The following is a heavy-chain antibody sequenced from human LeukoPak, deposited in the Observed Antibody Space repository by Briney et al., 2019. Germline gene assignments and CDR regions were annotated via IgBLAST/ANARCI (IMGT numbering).Heavy chain of an antibody. D-gene: IGHD6-25*01. Sequence: PGGSLRLSCAASGFTFSSYAMHWVRQAPGKGLEWVAVISYDGSNKYYADSVKGRFTISRDNSKNTLYLQMNSLRAEDTAVYYCARDPEAAAINWFDPWGQGTLVTVSS. CDR2: ISYDGSNK. V-gene: IGHV3-30-3*01. CDR3: ARDPEAAAINWFDP. J-gene: IGHJ5*02. CDR1: GFTFSSYA.